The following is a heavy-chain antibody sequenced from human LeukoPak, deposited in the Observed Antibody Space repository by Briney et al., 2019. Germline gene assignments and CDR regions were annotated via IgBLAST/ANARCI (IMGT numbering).Heavy chain of an antibody. J-gene: IGHJ5*02. CDR3: ARDSMVRGVMRWFDP. D-gene: IGHD3-10*01. Sequence: SETLSLTCTVSGGSISSSSYYWGWIRQPPGKGLEWIGSIYYSGSTYYNPSLKSRVTISVDKSKNQFSLKLSSVTAADTAVYYCARDSMVRGVMRWFDPWGQGTLVTVSS. CDR1: GGSISSSSYY. CDR2: IYYSGST. V-gene: IGHV4-39*07.